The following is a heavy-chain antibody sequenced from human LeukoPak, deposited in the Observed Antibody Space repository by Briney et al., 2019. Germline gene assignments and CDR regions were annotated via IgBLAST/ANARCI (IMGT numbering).Heavy chain of an antibody. Sequence: SSENVSYKPCVGTFNSYSLRWVRQAPAQGLEWMERIIPILGIAHYAQKFQGRVTITADKSTSTAYMELSSLRSEDTAVYYCARGRFYGSGSSPTAPWGQGTLVTVSS. J-gene: IGHJ5*02. CDR3: ARGRFYGSGSSPTAP. D-gene: IGHD3-10*01. CDR2: IIPILGIA. V-gene: IGHV1-69*04. CDR1: VGTFNSYS.